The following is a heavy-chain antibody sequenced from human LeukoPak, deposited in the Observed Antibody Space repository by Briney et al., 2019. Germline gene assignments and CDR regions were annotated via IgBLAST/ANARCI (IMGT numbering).Heavy chain of an antibody. CDR2: IIPIFGTA. CDR3: ASSTDDKSFDY. CDR1: GGTFSSYA. Sequence: SVKVSCKASGGTFSSYAISWVRQAPGQGLEWMGGIIPIFGTANYAQKFQGRVTIIADESTSTAYMELSSLRSEDTAVYYCASSTDDKSFDYWGQGTLVTVSS. D-gene: IGHD3-9*01. V-gene: IGHV1-69*13. J-gene: IGHJ4*02.